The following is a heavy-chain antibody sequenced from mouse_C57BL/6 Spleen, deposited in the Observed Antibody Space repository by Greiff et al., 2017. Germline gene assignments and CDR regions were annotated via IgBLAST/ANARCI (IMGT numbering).Heavy chain of an antibody. CDR1: GFSLTSYG. D-gene: IGHD2-2*01. V-gene: IGHV2-2*01. CDR2: IWRGGST. Sequence: VQLQQSGPGLVQPSQSLSITCTVSGFSLTSYGVHWVRQSPGKGREWLGVIWRGGSTDYNAAFISRLSISKDNSKSQVFFKMNSLQADDTAIYYCAGYGYYWYFDVWGTGTTVTVSS. CDR3: AGYGYYWYFDV. J-gene: IGHJ1*03.